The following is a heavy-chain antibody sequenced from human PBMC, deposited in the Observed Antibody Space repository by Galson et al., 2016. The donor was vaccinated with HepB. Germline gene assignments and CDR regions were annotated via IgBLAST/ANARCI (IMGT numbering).Heavy chain of an antibody. V-gene: IGHV6-1*01. D-gene: IGHD2-15*01. CDR2: TYYRSKWYN. CDR3: ARVRCSPFRCQNWFDP. J-gene: IGHJ5*02. Sequence: CAISGDSASSNSAAWTWIRQSPLRGLEWLGRTYYRSKWYNDYAVSVKSRISIHPDTSKNQFSLQLNSVTPEDTAVYYCARVRCSPFRCQNWFDPWGQGTLVTVSS. CDR1: GDSASSNSAA.